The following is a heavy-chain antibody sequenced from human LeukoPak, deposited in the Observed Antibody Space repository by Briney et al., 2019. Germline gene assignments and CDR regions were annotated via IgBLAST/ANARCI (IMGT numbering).Heavy chain of an antibody. Sequence: GGSLRLSCAASGFTFSSYAMSWVRQAPGKGLEWVSAISGSGGSTYYADSAKGRFTISRDNSKNTLYLQMNSLRAEDTAVYYCAKGQWELTYFDYWGQGTLVTVSS. J-gene: IGHJ4*02. CDR2: ISGSGGST. CDR1: GFTFSSYA. CDR3: AKGQWELTYFDY. D-gene: IGHD1-26*01. V-gene: IGHV3-23*01.